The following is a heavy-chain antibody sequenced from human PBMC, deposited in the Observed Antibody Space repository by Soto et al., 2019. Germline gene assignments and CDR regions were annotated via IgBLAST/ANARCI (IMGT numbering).Heavy chain of an antibody. D-gene: IGHD3-10*01. CDR1: GFTFSSYA. V-gene: IGHV3-30-3*01. CDR3: ARVGSGFGEFWYYYYGMDV. J-gene: IGHJ6*02. CDR2: ISYDGSNK. Sequence: GGSLRLSCAASGFTFSSYAMHWVRQAPGKGLEWVAVISYDGSNKYYADSVKGRFTISRDNSKNTLYLQMNSLRAEDTAVYYCARVGSGFGEFWYYYYGMDVWGQGTTVTVSS.